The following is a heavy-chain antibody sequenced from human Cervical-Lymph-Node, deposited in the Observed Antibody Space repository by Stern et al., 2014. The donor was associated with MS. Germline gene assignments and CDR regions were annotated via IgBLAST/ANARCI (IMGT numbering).Heavy chain of an antibody. Sequence: QLQLQESGPGLVRPSGTLSLTCAVSGASISGDHWRSWVRHPPGKRLEVLGEIHHRGRTNYNPSFKSRVTISVDKSKNQLSLRLSSVTAADTAVYYCARQRSIAVDYLDYWGQGTLVTVSS. D-gene: IGHD6-19*01. CDR3: ARQRSIAVDYLDY. V-gene: IGHV4-4*02. J-gene: IGHJ4*02. CDR1: GASISGDHW. CDR2: IHHRGRT.